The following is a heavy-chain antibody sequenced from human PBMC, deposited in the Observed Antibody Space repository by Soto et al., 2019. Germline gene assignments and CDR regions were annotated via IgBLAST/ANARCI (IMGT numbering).Heavy chain of an antibody. CDR3: ARHWVVVVAAKSYDAFDI. Sequence: SETLSLTCTVSGGSISSSSYYWGWIRQPPGKGLEWIGSIYYSGSTYYNPSLKSRVTISVDTSKNQFSLKLSSVTAADTAVYYCARHWVVVVAAKSYDAFDIWGQGTMVTVSS. D-gene: IGHD2-15*01. CDR2: IYYSGST. V-gene: IGHV4-39*01. J-gene: IGHJ3*02. CDR1: GGSISSSSYY.